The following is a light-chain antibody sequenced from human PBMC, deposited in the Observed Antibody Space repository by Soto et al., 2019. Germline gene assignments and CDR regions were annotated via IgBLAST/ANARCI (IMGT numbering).Light chain of an antibody. J-gene: IGKJ1*01. CDR3: QQYGSSLWT. CDR1: QSVSSSY. V-gene: IGKV3-20*01. Sequence: EVGMTQSPCTLSWSPGERATLSCGASQSVSSSYLAWYQQKHGQAPRLLIYGASSRATGIPDRFSGSGYGTDFTLTISRLETEDFAVYYCQQYGSSLWTFGQGTKVDIK. CDR2: GAS.